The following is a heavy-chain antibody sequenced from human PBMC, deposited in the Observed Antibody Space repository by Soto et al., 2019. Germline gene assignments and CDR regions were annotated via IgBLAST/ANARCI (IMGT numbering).Heavy chain of an antibody. J-gene: IGHJ3*02. CDR1: GYTFTGYY. CDR2: INPNSGGT. V-gene: IGHV1-2*04. D-gene: IGHD2-15*01. CDR3: ARGVRGYCSGGSCYPYAFDI. Sequence: ASVKVSCKASGYTFTGYYMHWVRQAPGQGLEWMGWINPNSGGTNYAQKFQGWVTMTRDTSISTAYIELSRLRSDDTAVYYCARGVRGYCSGGSCYPYAFDIWGQGTMVTVSS.